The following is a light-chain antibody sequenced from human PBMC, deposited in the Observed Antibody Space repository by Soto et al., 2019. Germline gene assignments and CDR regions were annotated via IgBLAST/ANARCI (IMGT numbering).Light chain of an antibody. CDR2: DAS. V-gene: IGKV1-5*01. CDR3: HQYNYYRPT. J-gene: IGKJ1*01. CDR1: QPISTW. Sequence: DIQVTQSPSTLSASVGDRVTITCRASQPISTWLAWYQEKPGKAPKLLIYDASSLEGGVPSRFSSSGSGTEFTLTISSLQPDDFATYYCHQYNYYRPTFGQGTKVEIK.